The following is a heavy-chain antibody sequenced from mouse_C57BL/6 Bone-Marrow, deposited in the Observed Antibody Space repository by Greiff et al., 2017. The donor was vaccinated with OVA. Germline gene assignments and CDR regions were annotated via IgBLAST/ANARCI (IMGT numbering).Heavy chain of an antibody. CDR1: GYSFTDYN. CDR3: AIVYYSNYPYAMDY. D-gene: IGHD2-5*01. J-gene: IGHJ4*01. V-gene: IGHV1-39*01. Sequence: VQLKESGPELVKPGASVKISCKASGYSFTDYNMNWVKQSTGKSLEWIGVINPNYGTTSYNQKFKGKATLTVDQSSSTAYMQLNSLTSEDAAVYTFAIVYYSNYPYAMDYWGQGTSVTVSS. CDR2: INPNYGTT.